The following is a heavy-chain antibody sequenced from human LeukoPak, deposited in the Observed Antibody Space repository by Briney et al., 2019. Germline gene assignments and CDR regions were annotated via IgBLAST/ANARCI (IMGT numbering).Heavy chain of an antibody. J-gene: IGHJ4*02. CDR3: ARDQSSGWFDY. Sequence: GSLRLSCAASGFTFSSYSMNWVRQAPGKGLEWVSYISSSSSTIYYADSVKGRFTISRDNAKNSLYLQMNSLRAEDTAVYYCARDQSSGWFDYWGQGTLVTVSS. CDR2: ISSSSSTI. D-gene: IGHD2-15*01. CDR1: GFTFSSYS. V-gene: IGHV3-48*01.